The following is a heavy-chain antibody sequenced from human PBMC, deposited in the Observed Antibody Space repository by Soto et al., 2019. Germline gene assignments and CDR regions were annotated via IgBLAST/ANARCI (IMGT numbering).Heavy chain of an antibody. CDR3: SRHYCSGGGCYYFDY. V-gene: IGHV4-59*08. D-gene: IGHD2-15*01. Sequence: QVQLQESGPGLVKSSETLSLTCTVSGGSISSYYWSWIRQPPGKGLEWIGYILYSGSTNYNPSPKSRVTISVDTSRNQFSLKLSSVTAADTAVYYWSRHYCSGGGCYYFDYWGQGTLVTVSS. CDR1: GGSISSYY. J-gene: IGHJ4*02. CDR2: ILYSGST.